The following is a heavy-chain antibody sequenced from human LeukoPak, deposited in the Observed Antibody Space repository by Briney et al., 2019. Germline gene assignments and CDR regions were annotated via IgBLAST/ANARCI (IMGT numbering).Heavy chain of an antibody. V-gene: IGHV3-73*01. CDR2: IDRPAKSYAT. CDR1: GFTLSDSA. CDR3: TRDRGTYNWLDP. J-gene: IGHJ5*02. D-gene: IGHD1-26*01. Sequence: GGSLKLSCAPSGFTLSDSAIHWVGQASGKGLEWVGLIDRPAKSYATAYGASVGGRFTISRDDSKNTAYLQMDSLKTEDTALYYCTRDRGTYNWLDPWGQGTLVAVSS.